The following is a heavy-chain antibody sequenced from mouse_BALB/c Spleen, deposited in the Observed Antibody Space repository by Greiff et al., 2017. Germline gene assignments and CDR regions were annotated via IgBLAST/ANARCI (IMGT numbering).Heavy chain of an antibody. Sequence: QVHVKQSGAELVKPGASVKLSCKASGYTFTSYYMYWVKQRPGQGLEWIGEINPSNGGTNFNEKFKSKATLTVDKSSSTAYMQLSSLTSEDSAVYYCTRPSPYFDYWGQGTTLTVSS. V-gene: IGHV1S81*02. CDR3: TRPSPYFDY. J-gene: IGHJ2*01. CDR1: GYTFTSYY. CDR2: INPSNGGT.